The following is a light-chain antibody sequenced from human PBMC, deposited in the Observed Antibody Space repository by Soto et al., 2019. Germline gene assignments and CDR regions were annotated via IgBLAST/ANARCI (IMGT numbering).Light chain of an antibody. J-gene: IGKJ3*01. CDR1: QDIRNF. V-gene: IGKV1-27*01. CDR2: AAS. CDR3: QKYSSVPV. Sequence: DLQMTQSPTSLSASVGDRVTITCRASQDIRNFVAWYQQKPGKAPKLLIYAASTLQSGVPSRFSGSGSGTDFTLTINSLQPGDVATYSCQKYSSVPVFGPGTKVEIK.